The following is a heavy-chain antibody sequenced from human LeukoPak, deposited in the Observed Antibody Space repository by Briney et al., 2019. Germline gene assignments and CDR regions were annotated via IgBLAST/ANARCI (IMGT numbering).Heavy chain of an antibody. CDR2: IYYSGGT. CDR1: GDSISSYY. Sequence: SETLSLTCTVSGDSISSYYWSWIRQPPGKGLEWIGYIYYSGGTDYNPSLKSRVTISVDTSKNQFSLKLSSVTAADTAVYYCARHTWNYLVIDYWGQGTLVTVSS. CDR3: ARHTWNYLVIDY. J-gene: IGHJ4*02. V-gene: IGHV4-59*08. D-gene: IGHD1-7*01.